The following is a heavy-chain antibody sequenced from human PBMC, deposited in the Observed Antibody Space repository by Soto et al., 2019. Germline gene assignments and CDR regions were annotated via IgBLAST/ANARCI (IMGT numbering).Heavy chain of an antibody. V-gene: IGHV4-39*01. Sequence: LETLSLTCTVSGGSFGSSAYYWGWIRRAPGKGLEWIGSINSSGSTFSNPSLKSRVTLSVDTSKNQFSLKLTSVTAADTALYYCSRRAPEGFDPWGQGTLVTVSS. J-gene: IGHJ5*02. CDR2: INSSGST. CDR3: SRRAPEGFDP. CDR1: GGSFGSSAYY.